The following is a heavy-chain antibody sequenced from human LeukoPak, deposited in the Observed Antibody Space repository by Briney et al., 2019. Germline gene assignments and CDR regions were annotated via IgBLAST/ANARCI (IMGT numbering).Heavy chain of an antibody. Sequence: SETLSLTCTVSGGSISSYYRSWIRQPPGKGLEWIGYIYYSGSTNYNPSLKSRVTISVDTSKNQFSLKLSSVTAADTAVYYCARGGGSSSHRFDPWGQGTLVTVSS. CDR1: GGSISSYY. V-gene: IGHV4-59*01. CDR2: IYYSGST. J-gene: IGHJ5*02. D-gene: IGHD6-13*01. CDR3: ARGGGSSSHRFDP.